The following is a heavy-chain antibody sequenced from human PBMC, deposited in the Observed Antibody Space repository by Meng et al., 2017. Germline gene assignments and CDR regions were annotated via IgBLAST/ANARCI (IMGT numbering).Heavy chain of an antibody. V-gene: IGHV3-43D*03. CDR2: ISCDGGST. J-gene: IGHJ4*02. CDR1: GFTFGSYA. Sequence: GESLKISCAASGFTFGSYAMHWVRQAPGKGLEWVSLISCDGGSTYYADSVKGRFTISRDNMKNSLYLQMNSLRAEDTAVYYCAKDGGGSYDGIEYWGQGTLVTVSS. CDR3: AKDGGGSYDGIEY. D-gene: IGHD1-26*01.